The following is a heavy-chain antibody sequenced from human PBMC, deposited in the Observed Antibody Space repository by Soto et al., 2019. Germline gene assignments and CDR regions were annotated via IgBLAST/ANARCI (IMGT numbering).Heavy chain of an antibody. J-gene: IGHJ4*02. CDR3: AKVRSVVATTLDFDY. D-gene: IGHD5-12*01. CDR2: ASYDGSYK. CDR1: GFTFSSFG. V-gene: IGHV3-30*18. Sequence: QVQLVESGGGVVQPGRSLRLSCAASGFTFSSFGMHWVRQAPGKGLEWVAVASYDGSYKYYADSVKGRFTISRDNSKNTLYLQMTSLRAEDTAVYYCAKVRSVVATTLDFDYWGQGTLVTVSS.